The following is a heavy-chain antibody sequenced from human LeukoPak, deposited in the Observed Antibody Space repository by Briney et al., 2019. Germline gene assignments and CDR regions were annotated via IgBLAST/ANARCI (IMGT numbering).Heavy chain of an antibody. CDR1: GGSFSGYY. J-gene: IGHJ6*03. D-gene: IGHD3-10*01. V-gene: IGHV4-34*01. CDR3: ARGGTVRGVKYYYYMDV. CDR2: SNHSGST. Sequence: SETLSLTCAVYGGSFSGYYWSWSRQPPGKGLEWIGESNHSGSTNYNPSPKSRVTISVDTSKNQFSLKLSSVTAADTAVYYCARGGTVRGVKYYYYMDVWGKGTTVTVSS.